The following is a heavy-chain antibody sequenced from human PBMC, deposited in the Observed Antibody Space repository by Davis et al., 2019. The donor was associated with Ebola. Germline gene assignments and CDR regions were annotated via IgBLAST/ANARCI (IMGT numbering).Heavy chain of an antibody. V-gene: IGHV3-30*18. CDR2: IGDNGRTT. Sequence: PGGSLRLSCAASGFTFSSHGMHWVRQAPGKGLEWVAVIGDNGRTTFYADSAKGRFTLPRDTFKNTLDLQMNSLRPEDTAVYYCAKEGAWGNWYLDLWGRGTLDTVSS. J-gene: IGHJ2*01. CDR1: GFTFSSHG. D-gene: IGHD3-16*01. CDR3: AKEGAWGNWYLDL.